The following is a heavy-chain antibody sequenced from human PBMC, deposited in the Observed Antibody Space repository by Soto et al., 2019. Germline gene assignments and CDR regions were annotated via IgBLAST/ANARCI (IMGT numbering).Heavy chain of an antibody. CDR3: VKDESINWYSGHFRH. CDR2: INWNSGSI. V-gene: IGHV3-9*01. D-gene: IGHD6-13*01. Sequence: EVQLVESGGGLVQPGRSLRLSCAASGFTFDDYAMHWVRQVPGKGLEWVSGINWNSGSIGYGDSVKGRFAISRATAKNPLHLQMNSLSAEDTAFYYCVKDESINWYSGHFRHWGQGTLVTVSS. J-gene: IGHJ1*01. CDR1: GFTFDDYA.